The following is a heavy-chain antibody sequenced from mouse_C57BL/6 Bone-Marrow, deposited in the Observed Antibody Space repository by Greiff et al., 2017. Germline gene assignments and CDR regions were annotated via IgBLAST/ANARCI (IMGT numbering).Heavy chain of an antibody. CDR3: ARRGDYGNFFPF. Sequence: VQLQQSGAELVKPGASVKISCKASGYAFSSYWMNWVKQRPGKGLEWIGQIYPGDGDTNYNGKFKGKATLTADKSSSTAYMQLSSLTSEDSAVYFCARRGDYGNFFPFWGQGTTLTVSS. CDR1: GYAFSSYW. J-gene: IGHJ2*01. V-gene: IGHV1-80*01. CDR2: IYPGDGDT. D-gene: IGHD2-1*01.